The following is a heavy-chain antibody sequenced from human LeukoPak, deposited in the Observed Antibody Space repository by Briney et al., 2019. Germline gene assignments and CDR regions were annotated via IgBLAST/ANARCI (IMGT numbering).Heavy chain of an antibody. CDR1: GFTFSSYA. Sequence: GRSLRLSCAASGFTFSSYAMHWVRQAPGKGLEWVAVISYDGSNKYYADSVKGRFTIARDSSKNTLYLQMNSLRAEDTAVYYCARDLGITMIVVVISGLDYWGQGTLVTVSS. CDR2: ISYDGSNK. D-gene: IGHD3-22*01. V-gene: IGHV3-30*04. CDR3: ARDLGITMIVVVISGLDY. J-gene: IGHJ4*02.